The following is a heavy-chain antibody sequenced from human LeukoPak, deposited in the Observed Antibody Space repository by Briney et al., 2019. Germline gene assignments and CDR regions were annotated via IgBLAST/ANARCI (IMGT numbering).Heavy chain of an antibody. J-gene: IGHJ4*02. CDR1: GFTFSSYA. Sequence: GGSLRLSCAASGFTFSSYAMTWVRLAPGKGLEWVSIISGFSNSTYYADSVKGRFTISRDNSKNTLYLQMNSLRAEDKAIYYCAKGLSGSYSPLFDYWGQGTLVTVSS. CDR3: AKGLSGSYSPLFDY. D-gene: IGHD3-10*01. V-gene: IGHV3-23*01. CDR2: ISGFSNST.